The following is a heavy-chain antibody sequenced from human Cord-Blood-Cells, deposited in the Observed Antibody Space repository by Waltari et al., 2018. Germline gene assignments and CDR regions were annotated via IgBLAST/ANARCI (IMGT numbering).Heavy chain of an antibody. D-gene: IGHD5-12*01. J-gene: IGHJ4*02. Sequence: QVQLVQSGAEVKKPGSSVKVSCKASGGTFSSYAISWVRQAPGQGLEWMGRIIPILGIANYAQKFQGRVTMTADKSTSTAYMELSSLRSEDTAVYYCARAPNSGYDFRSYYFDYWGQGTLVTVSS. V-gene: IGHV1-69*09. CDR2: IIPILGIA. CDR3: ARAPNSGYDFRSYYFDY. CDR1: GGTFSSYA.